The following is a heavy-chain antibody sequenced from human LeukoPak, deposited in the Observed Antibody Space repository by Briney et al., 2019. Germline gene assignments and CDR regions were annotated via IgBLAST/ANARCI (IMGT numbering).Heavy chain of an antibody. J-gene: IGHJ4*02. CDR3: ARKYYDFWSGYSPLDY. CDR2: ISGSGGST. V-gene: IGHV3-23*01. CDR1: GFTLSSYW. D-gene: IGHD3-3*01. Sequence: GGSLRLSCAASGFTLSSYWMHWVRHVPGKGLEWVSAISGSGGSTYYADSVKGRFTISRDNSKNTLYLQMNSLRAEDTAVYYCARKYYDFWSGYSPLDYWGQGTLVTVSS.